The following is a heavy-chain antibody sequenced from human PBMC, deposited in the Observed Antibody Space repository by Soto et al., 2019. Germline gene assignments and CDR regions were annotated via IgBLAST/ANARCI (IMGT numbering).Heavy chain of an antibody. Sequence: QLQLQESGPGLVKPSETLSLTCTVSGGSISSSSYYWGWIRQPPGKGLEWIGSIYYSGSTYYNPSLKSRVTISVDTSKNQFSLKLSSVTAADTAVYYCARYPSLPEYSSSSASNAFDIWGQGTMVTVSS. V-gene: IGHV4-39*01. CDR3: ARYPSLPEYSSSSASNAFDI. J-gene: IGHJ3*02. D-gene: IGHD6-6*01. CDR1: GGSISSSSYY. CDR2: IYYSGST.